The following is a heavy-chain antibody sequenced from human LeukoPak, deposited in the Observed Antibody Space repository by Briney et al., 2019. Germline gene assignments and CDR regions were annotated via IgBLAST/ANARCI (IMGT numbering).Heavy chain of an antibody. V-gene: IGHV6-1*01. CDR1: GDSVSRSGPG. Sequence: SQTLSLTFAISGDSVSRSGPGWNWIRQSPSRGLEWLGRTYYRSKWYYDYGPSLKSRITINPETSKNQFSLQLSSVTPEDTAVYYCARDSGYSGSWSFDHWGQGILVTVSS. CDR2: TYYRSKWYY. D-gene: IGHD6-13*01. CDR3: ARDSGYSGSWSFDH. J-gene: IGHJ4*02.